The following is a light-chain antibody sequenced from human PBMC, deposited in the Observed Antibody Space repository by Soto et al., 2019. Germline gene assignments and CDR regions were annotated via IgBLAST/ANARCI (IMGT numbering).Light chain of an antibody. V-gene: IGKV1-5*03. J-gene: IGKJ1*01. CDR2: KAS. Sequence: DIQMTQSPSTLSGSVGDRVTITCRASQTISSWLAWYQQKPGKAPKLLIYKASTLKSGVPSRFSGSGSGTGFTLSITSLQPNDFATYYCQQCFWHWTFGQGTKV. CDR3: QQCFWHWT. CDR1: QTISSW.